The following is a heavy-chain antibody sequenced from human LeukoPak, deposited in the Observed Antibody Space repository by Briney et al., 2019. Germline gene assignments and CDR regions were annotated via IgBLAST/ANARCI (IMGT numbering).Heavy chain of an antibody. CDR2: MNPNSGNT. D-gene: IGHD4-17*01. CDR1: GYTFTSYD. Sequence: GASVKVSCKASGYTFTSYDINWVRQATGQGLEWMGWMNPNSGNTGYAQKFQGRVTMTRNTSISTAYMELSSLRSEDTAVYYCARALDYGDYGWFDPWGQGTLVTVSS. V-gene: IGHV1-8*01. J-gene: IGHJ5*02. CDR3: ARALDYGDYGWFDP.